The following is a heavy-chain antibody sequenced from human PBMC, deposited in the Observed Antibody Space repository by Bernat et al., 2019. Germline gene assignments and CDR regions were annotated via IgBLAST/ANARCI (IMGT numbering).Heavy chain of an antibody. CDR3: ANGGSSWYNP. CDR1: GFTFSSYG. D-gene: IGHD6-13*01. J-gene: IGHJ5*02. CDR2: ISYDGSNK. Sequence: QVQLVESGGGVVQPGRSLRLSCAASGFTFSSYGMHWVRQAPGKGLEWVAVISYDGSNKYYADSVKGRFTISRDNSKNTLYLQMNSLRAEVTAVYYCANGGSSWYNPWGQGTLVTVSS. V-gene: IGHV3-30*18.